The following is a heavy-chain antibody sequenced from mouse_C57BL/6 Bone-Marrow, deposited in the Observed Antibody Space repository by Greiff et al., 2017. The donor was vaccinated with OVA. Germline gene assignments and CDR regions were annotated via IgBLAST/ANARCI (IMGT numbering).Heavy chain of an antibody. J-gene: IGHJ4*01. Sequence: DVHLVESGPGLVKPSQSLSLTCSVTGYSITSGYYWNWIRQFPGNKLEWMGYISYDGSNNYNPSLKNRISITRDTSKNQFFLKLNSVTTEDTATYYCGAMDYWGQGTSVTVSS. CDR1: GYSITSGYY. CDR2: ISYDGSN. V-gene: IGHV3-6*01. CDR3: GAMDY.